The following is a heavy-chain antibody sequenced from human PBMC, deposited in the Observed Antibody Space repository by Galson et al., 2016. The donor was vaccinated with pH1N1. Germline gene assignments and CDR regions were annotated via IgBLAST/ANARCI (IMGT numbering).Heavy chain of an antibody. CDR3: ARAFGAATSDY. V-gene: IGHV4-39*07. D-gene: IGHD2-15*01. CDR2: IDHVGDT. CDR1: GDSIGRNSYQ. J-gene: IGHJ4*02. Sequence: ETLSLTCTVSGDSIGRNSYQLGWIRQPPGKGLEWIALIDHVGDTYSNPSLKSRVTTSVDTSKKHVSLKLSSVTAADTAVYYCARAFGAATSDYWGQGTLVTVSS.